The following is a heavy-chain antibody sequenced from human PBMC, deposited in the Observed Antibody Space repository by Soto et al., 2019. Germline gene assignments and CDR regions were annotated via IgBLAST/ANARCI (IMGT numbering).Heavy chain of an antibody. D-gene: IGHD3-10*01. V-gene: IGHV3-23*01. CDR2: ISGSGGST. Sequence: EVQLLESVGGLVQPGGSLRLSCAASGFTFSSYAMSWVRQAPGKGLEWVSAISGSGGSTYYADSVKGRFTISRDNSKNTLYLQMNSLRAEDTAVYYCAKSSKEYYGSGSEIDIWGQGTMVTVSS. CDR3: AKSSKEYYGSGSEIDI. CDR1: GFTFSSYA. J-gene: IGHJ3*02.